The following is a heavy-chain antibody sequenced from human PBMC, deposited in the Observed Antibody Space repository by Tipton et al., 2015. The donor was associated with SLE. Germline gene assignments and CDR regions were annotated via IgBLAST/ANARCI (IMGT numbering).Heavy chain of an antibody. CDR2: INHSGST. Sequence: TLSLTCTVSGDSIGTYYWSWIRQPPGKGLEWIGEINHSGSTNYNPSLKSRVTISVDTSKNQFSLKLSSVTAADTAVYYCARGTPFMEWERNYFDPWGQGTLVTVSS. CDR1: GDSIGTYY. J-gene: IGHJ5*02. D-gene: IGHD3-3*01. V-gene: IGHV4-34*01. CDR3: ARGTPFMEWERNYFDP.